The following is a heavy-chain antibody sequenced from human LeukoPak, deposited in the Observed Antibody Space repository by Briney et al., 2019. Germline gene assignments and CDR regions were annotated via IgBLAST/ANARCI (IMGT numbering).Heavy chain of an antibody. Sequence: SGTLSLTCAVSGGSVSSSNWWSLVRQPPGKGLEWIGEIYHSGSTNYNPSLKSRVIISVDKSKNQFSLNLSSVTAADTAVYYCARIPFFYYAMDVWGQRTPGSASS. J-gene: IGHJ6*02. CDR3: ARIPFFYYAMDV. CDR2: IYHSGST. D-gene: IGHD2-2*02. CDR1: GGSVSSSNW. V-gene: IGHV4-4*02.